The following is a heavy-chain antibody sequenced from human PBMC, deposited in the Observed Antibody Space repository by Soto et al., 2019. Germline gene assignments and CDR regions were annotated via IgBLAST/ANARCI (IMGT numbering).Heavy chain of an antibody. CDR2: MNPNSGNT. CDR1: GYTFTSYD. Sequence: ASVKVSCKASGYTFTSYDINWVRQATGQGLEWMGWMNPNSGNTGYAQKFQGRVTMTRNTSISTAYMELSSLRSEDTAVYYCARGSGRWVRYYYYMDVWGKGTTVTVSS. CDR3: ARGSGRWVRYYYYMDV. V-gene: IGHV1-8*01. D-gene: IGHD1-1*01. J-gene: IGHJ6*03.